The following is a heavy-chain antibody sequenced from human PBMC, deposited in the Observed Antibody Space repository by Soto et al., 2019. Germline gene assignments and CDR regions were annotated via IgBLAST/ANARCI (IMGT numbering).Heavy chain of an antibody. D-gene: IGHD2-2*01. CDR2: INPNSGGT. J-gene: IGHJ6*02. V-gene: IGHV1-2*02. CDR3: AKDANIVVVPAATGGMDV. Sequence: QVQLVQSGAEVKKPGASVKVSCKASGYTFTDYYIHWVRQAPGQGLEWMGWINPNSGGTSYPHKFQGRVTMTRVTSITTAYMELRRRRSDDTALYYCAKDANIVVVPAATGGMDVWGQGTTITVSS. CDR1: GYTFTDYY.